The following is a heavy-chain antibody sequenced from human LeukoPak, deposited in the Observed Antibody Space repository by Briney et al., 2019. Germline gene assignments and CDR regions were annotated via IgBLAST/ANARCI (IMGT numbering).Heavy chain of an antibody. CDR2: INIGGTNT. CDR3: ATDGAGFDT. CDR1: GLTFRDYY. J-gene: IGHJ5*02. V-gene: IGHV3-11*01. Sequence: GGSLRLSCAASGLTFRDYYMSWIRQAPGKGLEWLSYINIGGTNTHYADSVKGRFTISRDNAKKSLYLEMTNLRAEDTAVYYCATDGAGFDTWGQGVLVTVSS.